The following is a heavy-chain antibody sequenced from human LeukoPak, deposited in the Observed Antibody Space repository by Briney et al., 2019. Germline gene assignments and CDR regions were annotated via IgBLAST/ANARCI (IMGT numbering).Heavy chain of an antibody. CDR3: ARDSEVVGVIDQKLKGFDT. Sequence: SETLSLTCAVYGASVSGYYWSWIRQPPGKGRECIGEINHSGGTNSNPSLKSRATISVDTSKNQFSLKLNSVTAADTAVDSCARDSEVVGVIDQKLKGFDTWGQGTLVTVSS. CDR1: GASVSGYY. D-gene: IGHD3-16*02. V-gene: IGHV4-34*01. CDR2: INHSGGT. J-gene: IGHJ5*02.